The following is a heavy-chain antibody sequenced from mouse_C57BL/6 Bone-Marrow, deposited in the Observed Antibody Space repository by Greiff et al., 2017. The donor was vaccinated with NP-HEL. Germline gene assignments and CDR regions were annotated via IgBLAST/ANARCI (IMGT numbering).Heavy chain of an antibody. J-gene: IGHJ1*03. D-gene: IGHD4-1*01. CDR2: INPNNGGT. CDR3: ARRGPWDWYFDV. CDR1: GYTFTDYN. Sequence: EVQLVESGPELVKPGASVKMSCKASGYTFTDYNMHWVKQSHGKSLEWIGYINPNNGGTSYNQKFKGKATLTVNKSSSTAYMELRSLTSEDSAVYYCARRGPWDWYFDVWGTGTTVTVSS. V-gene: IGHV1-22*01.